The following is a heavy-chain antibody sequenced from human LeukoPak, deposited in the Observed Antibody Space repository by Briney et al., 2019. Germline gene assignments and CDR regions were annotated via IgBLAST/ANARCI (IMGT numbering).Heavy chain of an antibody. Sequence: RTSETLSLTCTVSGGSIRSSSYYWGWIRQPPGKGLEWIGSIHYSESTSYNPSLKSRVTISVETSKNQFSLKLSSVTAADTAVYYCARPGDCSSTSCYSRFDPWGQGTLVTVSS. CDR1: GGSIRSSSYY. CDR2: IHYSEST. V-gene: IGHV4-39*01. CDR3: ARPGDCSSTSCYSRFDP. D-gene: IGHD2-2*01. J-gene: IGHJ5*02.